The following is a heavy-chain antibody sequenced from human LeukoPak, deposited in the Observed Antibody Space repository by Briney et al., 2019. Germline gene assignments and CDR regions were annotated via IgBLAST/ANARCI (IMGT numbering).Heavy chain of an antibody. CDR2: INPSGGST. CDR1: GYTFTSYY. J-gene: IGHJ4*02. Sequence: GASVKVSCKASGYTFTSYYMHWVRQAPGQGLEWMGIINPSGGSTSYAQKFQGRVTMTRDTSTSTVYMELSSPRSEDTAVYYCARDLVVVPAAMRPGFDYWGQGTLVTVSS. D-gene: IGHD2-2*01. V-gene: IGHV1-46*01. CDR3: ARDLVVVPAAMRPGFDY.